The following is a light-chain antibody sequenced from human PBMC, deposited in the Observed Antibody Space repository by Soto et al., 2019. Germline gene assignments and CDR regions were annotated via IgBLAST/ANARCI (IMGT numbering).Light chain of an antibody. V-gene: IGKV3-20*01. CDR3: QQYGSSLMWT. Sequence: EIVLTQSPGTLSLSPGERATLSCRASQSVSGSYLAWYQQKPVQAPRLLIYGASSRATGIPDRFSGSGSGTDFTLTISRLEPEDFAVYYCQQYGSSLMWTFGQGTKVEIK. J-gene: IGKJ1*01. CDR1: QSVSGSY. CDR2: GAS.